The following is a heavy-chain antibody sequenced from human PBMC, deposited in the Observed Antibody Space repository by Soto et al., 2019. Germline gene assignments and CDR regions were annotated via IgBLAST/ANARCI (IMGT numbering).Heavy chain of an antibody. J-gene: IGHJ6*02. V-gene: IGHV1-69*05. CDR1: GGTFSSYA. Sequence: GASVKVSCKASGGTFSSYAISWVRQAPGQGLEWMGGIIPIFGTANYAQKFQERVTITRDMSTSTAYMELSSLRSEDTAVYYCAAGIPDFWSGYYTGGYYYYGMDVWGQGTTVTVSS. CDR3: AAGIPDFWSGYYTGGYYYYGMDV. CDR2: IIPIFGTA. D-gene: IGHD3-3*01.